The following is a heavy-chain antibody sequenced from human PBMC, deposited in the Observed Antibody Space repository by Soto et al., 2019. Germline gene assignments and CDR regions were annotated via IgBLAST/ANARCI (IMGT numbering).Heavy chain of an antibody. CDR1: GFTFSSYE. Sequence: EVQLVESGGGLVQPGGSLRLSCAASGFTFSSYEMNWVRQAPGKGLEWVSYISSSGSTIYYADSVKGRFTISRDNAKNSLYIQMNSLRAEDTAVYYYARDLSWDLWRGSFPRYYGMDVWGKRTTVTVSS. D-gene: IGHD3-3*01. V-gene: IGHV3-48*03. CDR3: ARDLSWDLWRGSFPRYYGMDV. J-gene: IGHJ6*04. CDR2: ISSSGSTI.